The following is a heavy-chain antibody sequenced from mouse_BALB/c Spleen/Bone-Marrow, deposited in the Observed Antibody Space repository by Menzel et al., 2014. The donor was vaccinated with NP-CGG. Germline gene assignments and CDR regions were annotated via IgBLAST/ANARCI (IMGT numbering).Heavy chain of an antibody. CDR3: ARLHDS. J-gene: IGHJ2*01. CDR1: GYTFTNYW. Sequence: QVQLKESGTEPAKPGASVKMSCKASGYTFTNYWMHWVKQRPGQGLEWIGYINPTTDYTEYNQKFKDKATLTADKSSSTAYMQLSSLTSEDSAVYYCARLHDSWGQGTTLTVPS. V-gene: IGHV1-7*01. CDR2: INPTTDYT. D-gene: IGHD2-12*01.